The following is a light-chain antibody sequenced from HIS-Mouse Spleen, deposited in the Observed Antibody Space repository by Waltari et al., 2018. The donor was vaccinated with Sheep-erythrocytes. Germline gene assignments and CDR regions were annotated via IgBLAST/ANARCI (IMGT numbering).Light chain of an antibody. J-gene: IGKJ4*01. CDR2: AAS. CDR1: HSISSY. CDR3: QQSYSTPPT. Sequence: DIQMTQSPSSLSASVGDRVTITCRASHSISSYLNLYQQKPGKAPKLLIYAASSLQSGVPSRFSGSGSGTDFTLTISSLQPEDFATYYCQQSYSTPPTFGGGTKVEIK. V-gene: IGKV1-39*01.